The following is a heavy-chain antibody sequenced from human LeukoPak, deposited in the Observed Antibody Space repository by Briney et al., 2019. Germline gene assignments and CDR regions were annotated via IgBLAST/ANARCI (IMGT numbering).Heavy chain of an antibody. D-gene: IGHD2-15*01. CDR3: AREGPGSRARWWGGGSDDVEASKPYEY. Sequence: GGSLRLSCAASGFTFNSYGMHWVRQAPGKGLEWVAFIRYDGSNKYYADSVKGRFTISRDNSKNTLYLQMNSLRAEDTAVYYCAREGPGSRARWWGGGSDDVEASKPYEYWGQGTLVTVSS. CDR2: IRYDGSNK. V-gene: IGHV3-30*02. CDR1: GFTFNSYG. J-gene: IGHJ4*02.